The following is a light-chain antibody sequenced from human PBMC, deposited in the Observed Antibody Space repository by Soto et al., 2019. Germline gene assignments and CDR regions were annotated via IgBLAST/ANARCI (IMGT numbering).Light chain of an antibody. V-gene: IGKV1-6*02. CDR3: LQVFNFPRA. CDR1: QYIGND. J-gene: IGKJ1*01. CDR2: AAS. Sequence: AIQMTQSTSSLAGSVGDRLTISCSASQYIGNDLGWYQQKPGKAPKPLIYAASSLQSGVSSRFSGSGSGTEFTPTISSLQPEDFATYYCLQVFNFPRAFGQGTKVDIK.